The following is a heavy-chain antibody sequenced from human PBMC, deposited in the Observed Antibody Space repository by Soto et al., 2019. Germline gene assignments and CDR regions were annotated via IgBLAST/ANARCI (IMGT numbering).Heavy chain of an antibody. CDR1: GDTLTELS. Sequence: ASVKVSCKVSGDTLTELSMHWVRQAPGKGLEWMGGFDPEDGETIYAQKFQGRVTMTEDTSTDTAYMELSSLRSEDTAVYYCATDTVGHYYGMQVWGQRTTCIVSS. V-gene: IGHV1-24*01. D-gene: IGHD4-17*01. J-gene: IGHJ6*01. CDR2: FDPEDGET. CDR3: ATDTVGHYYGMQV.